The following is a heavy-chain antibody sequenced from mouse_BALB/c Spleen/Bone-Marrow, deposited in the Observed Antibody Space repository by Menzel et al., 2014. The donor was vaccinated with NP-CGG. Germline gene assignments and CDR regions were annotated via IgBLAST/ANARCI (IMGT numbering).Heavy chain of an antibody. J-gene: IGHJ1*01. CDR3: ATGSSYWYFDV. CDR2: ISCYNGAT. CDR1: GYSFTGYC. Sequence: LVKTGASVKISCKASGYSFTGYCMHWVKQSHGKSLEWIGYISCYNGATSYNQKFKGKATFTVDTSSSTVFMQFNSLTSEDSAVYFCATGSSYWYFDVWGARTTITVSS. V-gene: IGHV1S34*01. D-gene: IGHD1-1*01.